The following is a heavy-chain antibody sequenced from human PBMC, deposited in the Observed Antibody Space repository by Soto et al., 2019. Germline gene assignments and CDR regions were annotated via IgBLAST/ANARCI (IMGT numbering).Heavy chain of an antibody. CDR3: ARYSSSWNWFDP. CDR1: GGSISSGGYY. D-gene: IGHD6-13*01. Sequence: SETLSLTCTVSGGSISSGGYYWSWIRQHPGKGLEWIGYIYYSGSTYYNPSLKSRVTISVDTSKNQFSLKLSSVTAADTAVYYCARYSSSWNWFDPWGQGTLVTVSS. V-gene: IGHV4-31*03. J-gene: IGHJ5*02. CDR2: IYYSGST.